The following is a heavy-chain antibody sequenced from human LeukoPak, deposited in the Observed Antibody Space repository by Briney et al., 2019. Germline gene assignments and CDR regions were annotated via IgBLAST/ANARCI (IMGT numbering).Heavy chain of an antibody. J-gene: IGHJ4*02. D-gene: IGHD4-17*01. CDR1: GLTFSSYG. CDR3: AKLPNGDVPVY. Sequence: PGGSLRLSCPASGLTFSSYGMSWARQAPGKGLEWVSSISGSGDRTYYADSVKGRVTISRDNSKNTLYLQMNSLRAEDTAIYYCAKLPNGDVPVYWGQGTLVTVSS. CDR2: ISGSGDRT. V-gene: IGHV3-23*01.